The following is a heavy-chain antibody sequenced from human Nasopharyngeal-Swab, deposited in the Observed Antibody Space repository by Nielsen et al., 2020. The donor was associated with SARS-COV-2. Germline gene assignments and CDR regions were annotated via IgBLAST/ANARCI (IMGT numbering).Heavy chain of an antibody. Sequence: SVKVSCKASGVTFSSYAISWVRQAPGQGLEWMGRIIPILGIANYAQKFQGRVTITADKSTSTAYMELSSLRSEDTAVYYCARVPELRYCSGGSCLEQDYWGQGTLVTVSS. D-gene: IGHD2-15*01. CDR3: ARVPELRYCSGGSCLEQDY. CDR1: GVTFSSYA. V-gene: IGHV1-69*04. CDR2: IIPILGIA. J-gene: IGHJ4*02.